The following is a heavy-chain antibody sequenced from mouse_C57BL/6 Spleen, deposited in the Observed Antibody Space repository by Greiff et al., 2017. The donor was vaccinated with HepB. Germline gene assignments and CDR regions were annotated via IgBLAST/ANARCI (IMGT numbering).Heavy chain of an antibody. CDR1: GYTFTGYW. J-gene: IGHJ3*01. D-gene: IGHD2-4*01. Sequence: VKLMESGAELMKPGASVKLSCKATGYTFTGYWIEWVKQRPGHGLEWIGEILPGSGSTNYNEKFKGKATFTADTSSNTAYMQLSSLTTEDSAIYYCARWAIYYDYDDWFAYWGQGTLVTVSA. CDR3: ARWAIYYDYDDWFAY. V-gene: IGHV1-9*01. CDR2: ILPGSGST.